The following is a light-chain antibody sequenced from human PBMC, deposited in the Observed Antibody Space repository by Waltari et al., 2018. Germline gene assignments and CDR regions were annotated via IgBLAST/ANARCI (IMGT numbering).Light chain of an antibody. V-gene: IGKV1-5*03. CDR1: QSISRW. J-gene: IGKJ3*01. CDR3: QHYNSFSALFT. Sequence: DIRMNQSPSTVSASVGDRVTITCRASQSISRWLALYQQKPGKAPKLLIHKASSLQSGVPSRFSGSGSGTEFTLNITSLQPDDFATYYCQHYNSFSALFTFGPGTQVDIK. CDR2: KAS.